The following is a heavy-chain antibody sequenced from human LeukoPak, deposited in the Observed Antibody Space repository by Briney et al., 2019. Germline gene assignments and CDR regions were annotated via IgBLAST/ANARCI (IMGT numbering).Heavy chain of an antibody. D-gene: IGHD3-22*01. CDR1: GGSFSGYD. CDR2: INHSGST. Sequence: PSETLSLTCAVYGGSFSGYDWSWIRQPPGKGLEWIGEINHSGSTNYNPSLKSRVTISVDTSKNQFSLKLSSVTAADTAVYYCARSYYYDSSGPELLDTEAAFDIWGQGTMVTVSS. V-gene: IGHV4-34*01. J-gene: IGHJ3*02. CDR3: ARSYYYDSSGPELLDTEAAFDI.